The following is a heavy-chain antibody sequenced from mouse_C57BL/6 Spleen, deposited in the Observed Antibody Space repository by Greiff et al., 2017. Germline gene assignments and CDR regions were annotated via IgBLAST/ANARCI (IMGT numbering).Heavy chain of an antibody. Sequence: DVKLVESGGGLVKPGGSLKLSCAASGFTFSDYGMHWVRQAPEKGLEWVAYISSGSSTIYYADTVKGRFTISRDNAKNTLFLQMTSLRSEDTAMYYCARETTGYFDYWGQGTTLTVSS. V-gene: IGHV5-17*01. D-gene: IGHD1-1*01. CDR1: GFTFSDYG. CDR2: ISSGSSTI. CDR3: ARETTGYFDY. J-gene: IGHJ2*01.